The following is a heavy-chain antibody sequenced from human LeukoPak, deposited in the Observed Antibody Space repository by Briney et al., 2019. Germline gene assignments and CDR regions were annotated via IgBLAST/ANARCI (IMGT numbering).Heavy chain of an antibody. CDR1: GFTFSSYR. CDR3: ATESGSYSGTCFDY. CDR2: ISSSSHTM. D-gene: IGHD1-26*01. J-gene: IGHJ4*02. V-gene: IGHV3-48*01. Sequence: PGGSLRLSCAASGFTFSSYRMNWVRQAPGKGLEWVSYISSSSHTMYYADSVKGRFTISRDNAKNSLSLQMNSLRAEDTAVYYCATESGSYSGTCFDYWGQGTLVTISS.